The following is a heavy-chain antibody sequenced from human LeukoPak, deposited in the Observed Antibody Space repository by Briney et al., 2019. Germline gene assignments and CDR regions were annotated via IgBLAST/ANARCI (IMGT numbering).Heavy chain of an antibody. D-gene: IGHD7-27*01. CDR3: AKDGGLWVSAHWGDS. J-gene: IGHJ4*02. CDR2: ISSSSSTI. CDR1: GFTFSSNN. Sequence: GGSLRLSCAASGFTFSSNNMNWVRQAPGKGLKWVSYISSSSSTIYYADSVKGRFTISRDNAKNSLYLQMNSLRDEDTAVYYCAKDGGLWVSAHWGDSWGRGTLVTVSS. V-gene: IGHV3-48*02.